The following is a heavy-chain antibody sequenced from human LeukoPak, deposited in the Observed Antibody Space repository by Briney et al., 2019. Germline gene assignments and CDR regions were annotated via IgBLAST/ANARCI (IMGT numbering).Heavy chain of an antibody. CDR2: ISGRGGST. CDR3: AKFLVDLVRHFDY. J-gene: IGHJ4*02. D-gene: IGHD5-12*01. Sequence: GGSLRLSCAASGFTFSSYAMSWVRQAPGKGLEWVSAISGRGGSTYYADSVKGRFTISRDNFKNTLYLQMNSLRAEDTAVYYCAKFLVDLVRHFDYWGQGTLVTVSS. CDR1: GFTFSSYA. V-gene: IGHV3-23*01.